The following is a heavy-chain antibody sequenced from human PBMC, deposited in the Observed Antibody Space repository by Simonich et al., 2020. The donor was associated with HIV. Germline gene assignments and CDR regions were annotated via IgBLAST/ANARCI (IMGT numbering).Heavy chain of an antibody. D-gene: IGHD7-27*01. CDR3: ARLERGIDAFDI. V-gene: IGHV4-59*12. CDR2: FHVGST. Sequence: QVQLQESGPGLVKPSETLSLTCTVSGGSISSYYWSWIRQPPGKGLEWIGSFHVGSTYYNPSLKSRVTISGDSSKKQFSLKLSSVTAADTAVYYCARLERGIDAFDIWGQGTMVTVSS. CDR1: GGSISSYY. J-gene: IGHJ3*02.